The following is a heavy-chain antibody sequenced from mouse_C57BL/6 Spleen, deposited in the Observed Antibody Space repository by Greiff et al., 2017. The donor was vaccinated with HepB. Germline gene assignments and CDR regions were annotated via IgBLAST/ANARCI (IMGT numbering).Heavy chain of an antibody. CDR1: GFSLTSYG. D-gene: IGHD2-3*01. V-gene: IGHV2-6-1*01. CDR3: ARHAPLYDGYLMDY. CDR2: IWSDGST. J-gene: IGHJ4*01. Sequence: QVQLKESGPGLVAPSQRLSITCTVSGFSLTSYGVHWVRQPPGKGLEWLVVIWSDGSTTYNSALKSRLSISKDNSKSQVFLKMNSLQTDDTAMYYCARHAPLYDGYLMDYWGQGTSVTVSS.